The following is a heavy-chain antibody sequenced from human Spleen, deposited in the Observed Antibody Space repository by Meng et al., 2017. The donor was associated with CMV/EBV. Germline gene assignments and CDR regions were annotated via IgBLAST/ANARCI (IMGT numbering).Heavy chain of an antibody. Sequence: GESLKISCAASGFTFSSYGMHWVRQAPGKGLEWVAFIRYDGSNKYYADSVKGRFTISRDNSKNTLYLQMNSLRAEDTAVYYCTTVELPEEYFQHWGQGTLVTVSS. CDR1: GFTFSSYG. J-gene: IGHJ1*01. V-gene: IGHV3-30*02. D-gene: IGHD1-7*01. CDR2: IRYDGSNK. CDR3: TTVELPEEYFQH.